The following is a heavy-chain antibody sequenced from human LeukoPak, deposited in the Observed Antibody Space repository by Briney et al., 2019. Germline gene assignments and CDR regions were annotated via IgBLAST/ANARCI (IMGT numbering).Heavy chain of an antibody. CDR2: IRSKAYGGTT. V-gene: IGHV3-49*04. J-gene: IGHJ6*02. D-gene: IGHD5-18*01. CDR1: GFTFGDHA. CDR3: ARGPILLWIHNGMDV. Sequence: GGSLRLSCTGSGFTFGDHAMSWVRQAPGKGLEWVGFIRSKAYGGTTEYAASVQGRFTTSRDDSKSIAYLQMNSLKTEDTAFCFCARGPILLWIHNGMDVWGQGTTVTVSS.